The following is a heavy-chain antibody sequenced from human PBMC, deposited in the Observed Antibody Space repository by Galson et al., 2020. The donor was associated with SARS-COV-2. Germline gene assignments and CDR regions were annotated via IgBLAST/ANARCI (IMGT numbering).Heavy chain of an antibody. D-gene: IGHD2-2*01. CDR2: IYWNDDK. V-gene: IGHV2-5*01. CDR1: GFSLTTSGVG. Sequence: SGPTLVKPTQTLTLTCTFSGFSLTTSGVGVGWIRQAPGKALEWLSLIYWNDDKRHSTSLKSRLTITKDTSKNQVVLTMTNMDPADTATYYCVHRRLCGSKICYGMDVLDIWGRGTMVIVSS. CDR3: VHRRLCGSKICYGMDVLDI. J-gene: IGHJ3*02.